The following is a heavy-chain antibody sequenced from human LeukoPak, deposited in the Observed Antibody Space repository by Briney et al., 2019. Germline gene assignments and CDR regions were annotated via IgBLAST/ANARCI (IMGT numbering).Heavy chain of an antibody. D-gene: IGHD3-22*01. Sequence: GGSLRLCCAVSGSTLSNYGMSWVRQAPGKRLELGAGISDSCGARNYAYSVKGRFTIASDNRKNTLYLKLNSLRAEDPAVYFCAKRGVVIRVILVGFHKQAYYFDSWGQGALVTVSS. V-gene: IGHV3-23*01. CDR1: GSTLSNYG. J-gene: IGHJ4*02. CDR2: ISDSCGAR. CDR3: AKRGVVIRVILVGFHKQAYYFDS.